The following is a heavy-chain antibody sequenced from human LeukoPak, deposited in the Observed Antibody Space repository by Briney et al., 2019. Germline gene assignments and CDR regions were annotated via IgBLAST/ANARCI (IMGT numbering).Heavy chain of an antibody. CDR2: MKQDGSEK. Sequence: GGSLRLSCAASGFTFSSYWMSWVRQAPGKGLEWVANMKQDGSEKYYVDSVKGRFTISRDNAKNSLYLQMNSLRAEDTAVYYCAREGWWDSSGPNAFDIWGQGTMVTVSS. CDR1: GFTFSSYW. D-gene: IGHD3-22*01. V-gene: IGHV3-7*01. CDR3: AREGWWDSSGPNAFDI. J-gene: IGHJ3*02.